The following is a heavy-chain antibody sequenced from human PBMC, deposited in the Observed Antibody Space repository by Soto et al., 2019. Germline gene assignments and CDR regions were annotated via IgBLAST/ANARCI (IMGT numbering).Heavy chain of an antibody. V-gene: IGHV3-74*01. Sequence: GGSLRLSCAASGFPFSSYWMHWVRQAPEKGLEWVSRIKNDGTITNYAGSVKGRFTISRDNAKNTLYLQMNGLRAEDTAVYYCAVYGSGLNPWGQGTLVTVSS. CDR1: GFPFSSYW. CDR2: IKNDGTIT. J-gene: IGHJ5*02. CDR3: AVYGSGLNP. D-gene: IGHD3-10*01.